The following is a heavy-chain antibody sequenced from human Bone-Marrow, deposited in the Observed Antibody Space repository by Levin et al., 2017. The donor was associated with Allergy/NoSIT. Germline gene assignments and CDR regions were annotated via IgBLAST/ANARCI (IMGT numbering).Heavy chain of an antibody. CDR1: GFTFSSYW. Sequence: GGSLRLSCAASGFTFSSYWMSWVRQAPGKGLEWVANIKQDGSEKYYVDSVKGRFTISRDNAKNSLYLQMNSLRAEDTAVYYCARVPGTIFGVVPLFDYWGQGTLVTVSS. CDR3: ARVPGTIFGVVPLFDY. CDR2: IKQDGSEK. D-gene: IGHD3-3*01. V-gene: IGHV3-7*01. J-gene: IGHJ4*02.